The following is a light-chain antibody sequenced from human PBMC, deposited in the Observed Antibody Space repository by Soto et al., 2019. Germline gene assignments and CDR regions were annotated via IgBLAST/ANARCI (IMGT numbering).Light chain of an antibody. V-gene: IGLV2-14*01. CDR1: TNDIGDYNY. Sequence: QSVLTQPASMSGSPGQSITISCTGTTNDIGDYNYVPWYQQHPGKAPKLIIYEVSKRPSGVSNRFSGSKSGNTASLTISGLQAEDESDYYCSSYTSSGTLYVFGTGTKVTVL. CDR2: EVS. CDR3: SSYTSSGTLYV. J-gene: IGLJ1*01.